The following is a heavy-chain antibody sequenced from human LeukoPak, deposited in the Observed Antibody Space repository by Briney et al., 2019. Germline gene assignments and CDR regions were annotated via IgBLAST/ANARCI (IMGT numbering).Heavy chain of an antibody. Sequence: PGGSLRLSCAASGFTFSNYEMNWVRQAPGKGLEWVAFISSSGSIIYYADSVKGRFTISRDNAKNSLYLQMNSLRAEDTALYYCAKDADYYGSTYFDYWGQGTLVTVSS. V-gene: IGHV3-48*03. CDR2: ISSSGSII. CDR1: GFTFSNYE. CDR3: AKDADYYGSTYFDY. J-gene: IGHJ4*02. D-gene: IGHD3-10*01.